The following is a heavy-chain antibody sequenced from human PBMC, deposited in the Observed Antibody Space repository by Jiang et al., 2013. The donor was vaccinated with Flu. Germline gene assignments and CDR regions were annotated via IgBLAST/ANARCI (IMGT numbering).Heavy chain of an antibody. J-gene: IGHJ5*02. Sequence: GAEVKKPGESLRISCHASGYNFTNYWITWVRQMPGKGLEWMGRTDPTDSYTFYSPSFQGHVTMSADKSIRTAYLQWSSLKASDTAVYFCARFKYFGPGIGWFDPWGQGTLVIVSS. V-gene: IGHV5-10-1*01. CDR3: ARFKYFGPGIGWFDP. CDR2: TDPTDSYT. CDR1: GYNFTNYW. D-gene: IGHD3-10*01.